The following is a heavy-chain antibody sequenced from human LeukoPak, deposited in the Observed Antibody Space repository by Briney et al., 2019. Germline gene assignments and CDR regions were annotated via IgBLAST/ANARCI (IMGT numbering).Heavy chain of an antibody. V-gene: IGHV4-39*01. J-gene: IGHJ4*02. CDR1: GGSISSSSYS. D-gene: IGHD3-10*01. CDR3: ASATMVRGVITNYFDY. CDR2: IYYSGST. Sequence: SETLSLTCTVSGGSISSSSYSWGWIRQPPGKGLEWIGSIYYSGSTNYNPSLKSRVTISVDTSKNQISLKLSSVTAADTAVYYCASATMVRGVITNYFDYWGQGTLVTVSS.